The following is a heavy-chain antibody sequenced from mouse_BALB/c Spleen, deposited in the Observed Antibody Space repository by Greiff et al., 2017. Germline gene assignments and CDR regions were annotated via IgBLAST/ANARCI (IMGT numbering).Heavy chain of an antibody. J-gene: IGHJ3*01. D-gene: IGHD1-3*01. CDR1: GYTFTSYT. CDR3: AKEGSSFAY. CDR2: INPSSGYT. Sequence: VQLVESGAELARPGASVKMSCKASGYTFTSYTMHWVKQRPGQGLEWIGYINPSSGYTNYNQKFKDKATLTADKSSSTAYMQLSSLTSEDSAVYYCAKEGSSFAYWGQGTLVTVSA. V-gene: IGHV1-4*01.